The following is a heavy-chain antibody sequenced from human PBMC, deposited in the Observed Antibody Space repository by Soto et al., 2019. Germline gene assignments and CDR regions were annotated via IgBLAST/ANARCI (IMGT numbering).Heavy chain of an antibody. V-gene: IGHV4-34*01. CDR2: INHSGST. CDR3: ASSRYFDRLPYYYYGMDV. CDR1: GGSFSGYY. D-gene: IGHD3-9*01. Sequence: SETLSLTCAVYGGSFSGYYWSWIRQPPGKGLEWIGEINHSGSTNYNPSLKSRVTISVDTSKNQFSLKLSSVTAADTAVYYCASSRYFDRLPYYYYGMDVWGQGTTVTVSS. J-gene: IGHJ6*02.